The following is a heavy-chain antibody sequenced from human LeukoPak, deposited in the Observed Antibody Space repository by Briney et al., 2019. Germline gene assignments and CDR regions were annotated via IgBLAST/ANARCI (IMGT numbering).Heavy chain of an antibody. J-gene: IGHJ6*03. CDR3: GRDSPLDIVVVPAAPRLWYYMDV. CDR2: INPNSGGT. Sequence: ASVKVSCKASGYTFTGYYMHWVRQAPGQGLEWMGWINPNSGGTNYAQKFQGRVTMTRDTSISTAYMELSRLRSDDTAVYYCGRDSPLDIVVVPAAPRLWYYMDVWGKGTTVTVSS. D-gene: IGHD2-2*03. CDR1: GYTFTGYY. V-gene: IGHV1-2*02.